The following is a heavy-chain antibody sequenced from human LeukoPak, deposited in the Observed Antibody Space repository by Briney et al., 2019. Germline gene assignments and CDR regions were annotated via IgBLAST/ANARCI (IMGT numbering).Heavy chain of an antibody. V-gene: IGHV3-30-3*01. J-gene: IGHJ4*02. CDR1: GFTFSSYA. Sequence: GGFLRLSCAASGFTFSSYAMHWVRQAPGKGLEWVAVISYDGSNKYYADSVKGRFTISRDNSKNTLYLQMNSLRAEDTAVYYCARGTYYYDSSGYLLDYWGQGTLVTVSS. CDR2: ISYDGSNK. D-gene: IGHD3-22*01. CDR3: ARGTYYYDSSGYLLDY.